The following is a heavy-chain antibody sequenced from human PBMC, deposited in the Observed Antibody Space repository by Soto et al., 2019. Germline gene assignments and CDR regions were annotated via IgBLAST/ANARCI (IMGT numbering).Heavy chain of an antibody. CDR3: ARGSSGWYSLGDS. J-gene: IGHJ4*02. V-gene: IGHV3-30*03. CDR1: GFTFSTYG. D-gene: IGHD6-19*01. Sequence: QVQLVESGGGVVQPGRSLRLSCVDSGFTFSTYGIHWVRQAPGKGLEWVALITYDGSNKYFADSVKGRFTISRDNSKKTLFLQMNSLRAEDTAVYFCARGSSGWYSLGDSWGQGTLVTVSS. CDR2: ITYDGSNK.